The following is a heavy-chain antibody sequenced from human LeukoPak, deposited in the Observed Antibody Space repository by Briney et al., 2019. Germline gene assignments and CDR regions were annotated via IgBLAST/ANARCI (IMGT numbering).Heavy chain of an antibody. CDR2: ISTSVST. D-gene: IGHD6-19*01. J-gene: IGHJ4*02. CDR3: ARGVAGRVDY. Sequence: KPSETLSLTCTVSGSSISTYYWTWVRQPAGKGLEWIGRISTSVSTNYNPSLKSRLTMSVDTFKNQFSLNLRPMTAADTAVYFCARGVAGRVDYWGQGALVTVSS. V-gene: IGHV4-4*07. CDR1: GSSISTYY.